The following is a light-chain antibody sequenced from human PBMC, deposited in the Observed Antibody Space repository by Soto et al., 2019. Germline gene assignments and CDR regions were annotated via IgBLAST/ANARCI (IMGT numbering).Light chain of an antibody. CDR2: DAS. CDR1: QNVYNN. V-gene: IGKV3-15*01. CDR3: QQCRNWPLT. J-gene: IGKJ4*01. Sequence: EIVMTQSPATLSVSPGEGATLSCKASQNVYNNLAWYQQRPGQPPRLLIYDASTRATGISVRFSGSGYGTEFTLTISSLQSEDFAVYFCQQCRNWPLTFGGGTRWIS.